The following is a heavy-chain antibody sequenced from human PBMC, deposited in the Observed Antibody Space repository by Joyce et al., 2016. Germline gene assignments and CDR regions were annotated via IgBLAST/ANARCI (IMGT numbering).Heavy chain of an antibody. CDR3: AKDRGGFGVVISSYLDY. Sequence: EVQLVESGGVVVQPGGSLRPSCAASGFTFDDYTMHWVRQAPGKGRAWVSLISGDGGSTYYADSVKGRFTISRDNSKNSLYLQMNSLRTEDTALYYCAKDRGGFGVVISSYLDYWGQGTLVTVSS. D-gene: IGHD3-3*01. CDR2: ISGDGGST. V-gene: IGHV3-43*01. CDR1: GFTFDDYT. J-gene: IGHJ4*02.